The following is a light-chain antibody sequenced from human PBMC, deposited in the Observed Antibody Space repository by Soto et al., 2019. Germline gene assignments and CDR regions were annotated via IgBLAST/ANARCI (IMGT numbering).Light chain of an antibody. V-gene: IGKV3-20*01. J-gene: IGKJ2*01. CDR3: QQYGGSPPYT. Sequence: VLTQSPGTLSLSPGERATISCRASQTISSSYLAWYQHKPGQAPRLLIYGASSRATGILHRFSGSGSGTDFTLTISRLEPEDCGVYYCQQYGGSPPYTFGQGTRLEIK. CDR1: QTISSSY. CDR2: GAS.